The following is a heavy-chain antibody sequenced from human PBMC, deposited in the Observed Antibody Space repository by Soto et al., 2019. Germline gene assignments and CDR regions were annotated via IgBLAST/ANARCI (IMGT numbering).Heavy chain of an antibody. V-gene: IGHV1-18*01. CDR3: ARDTSITIFGVVPYYRFDP. D-gene: IGHD3-3*01. CDR1: GYTFTSYG. Sequence: ASVKVSCKASGYTFTSYGISWVRQAPGRGLEWMGWISAYNGNTNYAQKLQGRVTMTTDTSTSTAYMELRSLRSDDTAVYYCARDTSITIFGVVPYYRFDPWGQGTLVTVSS. J-gene: IGHJ5*02. CDR2: ISAYNGNT.